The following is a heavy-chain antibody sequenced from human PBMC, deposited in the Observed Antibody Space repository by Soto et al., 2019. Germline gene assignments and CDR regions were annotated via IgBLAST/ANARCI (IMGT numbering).Heavy chain of an antibody. Sequence: SETLSLTCPVSGDSVSIDNYYWTWIRQSPGKGLECVGYIYSSGSTKYNPSLKSRVTISLHTSSNQFSLNLTSVTAADTAVYYCARDIRGYSRAFDFWGQGTLVTVSS. CDR2: IYSSGST. CDR3: ARDIRGYSRAFDF. J-gene: IGHJ4*02. D-gene: IGHD5-18*01. CDR1: GDSVSIDNYY. V-gene: IGHV4-61*01.